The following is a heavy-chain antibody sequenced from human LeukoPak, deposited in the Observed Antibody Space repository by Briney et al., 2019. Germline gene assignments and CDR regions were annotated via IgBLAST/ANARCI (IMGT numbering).Heavy chain of an antibody. J-gene: IGHJ3*02. D-gene: IGHD3-22*01. V-gene: IGHV3-66*02. CDR2: IYSGGST. CDR3: ARWYYYDSSGYLHDAFDI. Sequence: GGSLRLSCAASGFTVSSNYMSWVRQAPGKGLEWDSVIYSGGSTYYADSVKGRFTISRDNSKNTLYLQMNSLRAEDTAVYYCARWYYYDSSGYLHDAFDIWGPGTMVTVSS. CDR1: GFTVSSNY.